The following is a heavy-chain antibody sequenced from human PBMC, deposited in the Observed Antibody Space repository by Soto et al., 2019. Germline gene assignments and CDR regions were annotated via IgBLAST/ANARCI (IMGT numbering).Heavy chain of an antibody. CDR2: ISPFNGNT. CDR1: GYPFTHYG. J-gene: IGHJ6*02. V-gene: IGHV1-18*01. Sequence: QVQLVQSGAEVKKPGASVRVSCKSSGYPFTHYGITWIRQAPGQGLEWMGWISPFNGNTNYGQTLQGRVTLNTATSTSTVFMELRSLTSDDTAVYYCARDQSFDRTYYYGIDVWGQGTTVTVSS. CDR3: ARDQSFDRTYYYGIDV. D-gene: IGHD3-16*01.